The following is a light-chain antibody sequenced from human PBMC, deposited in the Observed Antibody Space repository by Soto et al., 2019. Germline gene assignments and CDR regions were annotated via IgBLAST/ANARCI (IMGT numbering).Light chain of an antibody. Sequence: QSVLTQPPSVSGAPGQRVTISCTGSSSNIGAGYDVHWYQQLPGTAPKLLIYHNSDRPSGVHDRFCGSKSATSASLAIPALKAEDEADYYCQSYDSGISASYVFGIGTKVTV. CDR3: QSYDSGISASYV. V-gene: IGLV1-40*01. CDR2: HNS. J-gene: IGLJ1*01. CDR1: SSNIGAGYD.